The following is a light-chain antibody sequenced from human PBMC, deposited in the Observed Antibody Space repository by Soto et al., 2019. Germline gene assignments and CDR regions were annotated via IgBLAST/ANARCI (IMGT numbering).Light chain of an antibody. CDR1: SSDIGGYKY. Sequence: QSVLTQPASVSGSPGQSITISCTGTSSDIGGYKYVSWYQQHPGKAPKLIIFEVSKRPSGVSDRFSGSNSGKTAALTISGRQAEDEADYYCTSYSRYSVLVFGGGTKVTVL. CDR3: TSYSRYSVLV. CDR2: EVS. V-gene: IGLV2-14*01. J-gene: IGLJ3*02.